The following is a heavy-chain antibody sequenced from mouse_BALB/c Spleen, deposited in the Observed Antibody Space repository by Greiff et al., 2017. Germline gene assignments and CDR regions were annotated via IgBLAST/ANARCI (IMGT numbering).Heavy chain of an antibody. V-gene: IGHV2-6-7*01. CDR1: GFSLTGYG. J-gene: IGHJ3*01. CDR2: LWGDGST. D-gene: IGHD2-2*01. Sequence: VQLQESGPGLVAPSQSLSITCTVSGFSLTGYGVNWVRQPPGKGLAWLGMLWGDGSTDYNSALKSRLSISKDNSKSQVFLKMNSLQTDDTARYYCARDDGYDDGCAYWGQGTLVTVSA. CDR3: ARDDGYDDGCAY.